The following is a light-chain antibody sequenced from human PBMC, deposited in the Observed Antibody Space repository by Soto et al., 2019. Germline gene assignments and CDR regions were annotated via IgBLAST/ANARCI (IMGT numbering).Light chain of an antibody. CDR2: VNN. CDR3: QSYDSSLSGVV. CDR1: SSTIGAGFD. V-gene: IGLV1-40*01. Sequence: QSALTQPPSVSGAPGQRVTISCIGSSSTIGAGFDVHWYQHLPGTAPKLLIYVNNNRPSGVPDRFSGSTSGTSASLAITGLQAEDEADYYCQSYDSSLSGVVFGGGTKLTVL. J-gene: IGLJ2*01.